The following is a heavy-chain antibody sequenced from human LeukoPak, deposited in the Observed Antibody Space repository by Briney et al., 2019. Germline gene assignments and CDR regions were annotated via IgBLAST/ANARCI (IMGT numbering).Heavy chain of an antibody. CDR3: ANLGSGSYYNGVTY. CDR2: IRYDGSNK. D-gene: IGHD3-10*01. Sequence: GGSLRLSCVASGFTFSSYGMHWVRQAPGKGLEWVSFIRYDGSNKYYADSVKGRLTISRDNSKNTLYLQMNSLRAEDTAVYYCANLGSGSYYNGVTYWGQGTLVTVSS. J-gene: IGHJ4*02. V-gene: IGHV3-30*02. CDR1: GFTFSSYG.